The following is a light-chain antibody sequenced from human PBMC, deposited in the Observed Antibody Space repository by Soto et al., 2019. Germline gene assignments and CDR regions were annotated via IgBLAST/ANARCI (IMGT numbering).Light chain of an antibody. CDR2: KAS. CDR1: QTISSW. V-gene: IGKV1-5*03. J-gene: IGKJ1*01. Sequence: DILITQSPSTRSASGGDTVSITVRASQTISSWVAWYQRKPGRGPKLLIYKASSLESGVPSRFSGSGSGTEFTLTISGRQCDDFAPYFCQQYNSSQTFGQGTKVDIK. CDR3: QQYNSSQT.